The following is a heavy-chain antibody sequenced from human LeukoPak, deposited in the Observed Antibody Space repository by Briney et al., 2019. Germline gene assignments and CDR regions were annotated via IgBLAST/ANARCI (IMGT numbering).Heavy chain of an antibody. V-gene: IGHV4-39*07. CDR3: ATLTGGDDAFDI. Sequence: SETLSLTCTVSSGSISTSNYYWGWVRQPPGKALEWIGNIFYSGSTYYSPSLKSRVTISLDTSRNQFSLKLSSVTAADTAVYYCATLTGGDDAFDIWGQGTMVTVSS. D-gene: IGHD4-23*01. J-gene: IGHJ3*02. CDR1: SGSISTSNYY. CDR2: IFYSGST.